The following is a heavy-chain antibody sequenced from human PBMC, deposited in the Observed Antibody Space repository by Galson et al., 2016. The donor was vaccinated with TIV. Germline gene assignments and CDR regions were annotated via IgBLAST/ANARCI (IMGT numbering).Heavy chain of an antibody. D-gene: IGHD2-15*01. Sequence: QSGAEVKQSGESLKISCKASGYSFTTHWIGWVRQMPGKGLEWMGIIYPGDSDTRYSPSFQGQVTISADKSISTAYLQWSALRASATAMYYCAGSPADPQYSSYYIAVWGKGTPVTVS. CDR2: IYPGDSDT. CDR1: GYSFTTHW. J-gene: IGHJ6*03. V-gene: IGHV5-51*03. CDR3: AGSPADPQYSSYYIAV.